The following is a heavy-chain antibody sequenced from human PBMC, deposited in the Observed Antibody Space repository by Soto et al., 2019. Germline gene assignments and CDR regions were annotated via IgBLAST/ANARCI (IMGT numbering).Heavy chain of an antibody. CDR3: ARVGLDAPSERSYYYYYYGMDV. CDR2: TIPIFGTA. J-gene: IGHJ6*02. CDR1: GGTFSSYA. Sequence: SSVKVSCKASGGTFSSYAISWVRQAPGQGLEWMGGTIPIFGTANYAQKFQGRVTITADESTSTAYMELSSLRSEDTAVYYCARVGLDAPSERSYYYYYYGMDVWGQGTTVTVSS. V-gene: IGHV1-69*13. D-gene: IGHD3-10*01.